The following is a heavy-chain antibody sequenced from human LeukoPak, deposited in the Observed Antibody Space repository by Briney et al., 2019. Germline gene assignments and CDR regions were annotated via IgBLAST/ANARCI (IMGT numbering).Heavy chain of an antibody. CDR1: GYTFTSYG. D-gene: IGHD3-9*01. CDR3: ARDRGHYDILTGYYTPMDV. J-gene: IGHJ6*03. CDR2: ISAYNGNT. Sequence: GASVKVSCKASGYTFTSYGISWVRQAPGQGLEWMGWISAYNGNTNYAQKLQGRVNMTTDTSTSTTYMELRSLRSDDTAMYYCARDRGHYDILTGYYTPMDVWGKGTTVTVSS. V-gene: IGHV1-18*01.